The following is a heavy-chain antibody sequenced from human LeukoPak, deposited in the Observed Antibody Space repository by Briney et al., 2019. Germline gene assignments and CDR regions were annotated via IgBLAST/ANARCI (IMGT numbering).Heavy chain of an antibody. V-gene: IGHV1-69*04. CDR3: ARDAADIVVVPALQHYYFDY. Sequence: ASVKVSCKASGGTFSSYTISWVRQAPGQGLEWMGRIIPILGIANYAQKLQGRVTMTTDTSTSTAYMELRSLRSDDTAVYYCARDAADIVVVPALQHYYFDYWGQGTLVTVSS. D-gene: IGHD2-2*01. CDR1: GGTFSSYT. CDR2: IIPILGIA. J-gene: IGHJ4*02.